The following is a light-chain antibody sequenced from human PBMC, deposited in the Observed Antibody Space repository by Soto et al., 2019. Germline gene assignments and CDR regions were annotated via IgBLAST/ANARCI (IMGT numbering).Light chain of an antibody. CDR2: NNN. Sequence: QSVLTQPPSVSAAPGQKVTISCSGSSSNIGNNYLSWYQQLPGTAPKLLIYNNNQRPSGVPDRFFGSKSGTSASLAISGLQPDDESHYYCAAWDDTLNGLVFGGGTKLTVL. J-gene: IGLJ3*02. CDR1: SSNIGNNY. CDR3: AAWDDTLNGLV. V-gene: IGLV1-44*01.